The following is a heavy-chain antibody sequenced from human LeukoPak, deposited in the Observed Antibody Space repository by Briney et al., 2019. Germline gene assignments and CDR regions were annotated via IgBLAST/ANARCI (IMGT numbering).Heavy chain of an antibody. J-gene: IGHJ4*02. CDR2: ISGSGDSK. V-gene: IGHV3-23*01. CDR1: GFTFSSYA. D-gene: IGHD6-19*01. Sequence: GGSLRLSCAASGFTFSSYAMSWVRQAPGKGLEWVSGISGSGDSKYYADSVKGRFTISRDNSKNTLYLQMNSLRAEDTAVYYCARRSGIAVAGAFDYWGQGTLVTVSS. CDR3: ARRSGIAVAGAFDY.